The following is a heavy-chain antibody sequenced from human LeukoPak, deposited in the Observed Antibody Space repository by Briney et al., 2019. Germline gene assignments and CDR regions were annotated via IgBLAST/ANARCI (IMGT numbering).Heavy chain of an antibody. Sequence: GGSLRLSCAASGFTFSSYNMNWVRQAPGKGLEWVSGISWNSGSIGYADSVKGRFTISRDNAKNSLYLQMNSLRAEDTALYYCAKDIRYSSGWCFDYWGQGTLVTVSS. CDR3: AKDIRYSSGWCFDY. CDR1: GFTFSSYN. J-gene: IGHJ4*02. D-gene: IGHD6-19*01. CDR2: ISWNSGSI. V-gene: IGHV3-9*01.